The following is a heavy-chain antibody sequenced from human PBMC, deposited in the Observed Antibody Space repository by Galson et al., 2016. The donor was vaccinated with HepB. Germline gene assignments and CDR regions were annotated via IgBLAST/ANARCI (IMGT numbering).Heavy chain of an antibody. V-gene: IGHV4-34*01. CDR3: ARGRLDYYGSGRSKSFDP. CDR2: TYHSGSS. Sequence: SETLSLTCAVHGGSFSGYYWTWIRQPPGKGLEWIGETYHSGSSNYNPSLETRVTISLDTSENHFSLNLTSVTAADTGLYYCARGRLDYYGSGRSKSFDPWGQGTLVTVSS. J-gene: IGHJ5*02. D-gene: IGHD3-10*01. CDR1: GGSFSGYY.